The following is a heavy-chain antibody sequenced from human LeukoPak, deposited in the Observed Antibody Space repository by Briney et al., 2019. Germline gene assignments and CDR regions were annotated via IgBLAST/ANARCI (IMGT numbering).Heavy chain of an antibody. CDR3: ARDTLYRARTLRYFDL. J-gene: IGHJ2*01. CDR1: GGSISSGGYY. V-gene: IGHV4-30-2*01. CDR2: IYHSGST. D-gene: IGHD1-26*01. Sequence: SETLSLTCTVSGGSISSGGYYWSWIRQPPGKGLEWIGYIYHSGSTYYNPSLKSRVTISVDRSKNQFSLKLSSVTAADTAVYYCARDTLYRARTLRYFDLWGRGTLVTVSS.